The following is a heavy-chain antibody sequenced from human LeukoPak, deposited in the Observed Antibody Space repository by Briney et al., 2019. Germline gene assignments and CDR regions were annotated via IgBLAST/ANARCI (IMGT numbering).Heavy chain of an antibody. CDR1: GFTFSSYW. V-gene: IGHV3-74*01. Sequence: GGSLRLSCAASGFTFSSYWMHWVRQAPGKGLVWVSRINSDGSSTSYADSVKGRLTISRDNAKNTLCLQMNSLRAEDTAVYYCARVGSHSSSWLRNYYYYMDVWGKGTTVTVSS. CDR3: ARVGSHSSSWLRNYYYYMDV. J-gene: IGHJ6*03. D-gene: IGHD6-13*01. CDR2: INSDGSST.